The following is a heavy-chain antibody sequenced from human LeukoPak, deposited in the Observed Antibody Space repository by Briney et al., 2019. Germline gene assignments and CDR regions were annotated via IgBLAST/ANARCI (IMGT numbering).Heavy chain of an antibody. D-gene: IGHD3-10*01. V-gene: IGHV3-48*02. Sequence: GGSLRLSCVGSGFTFSIYSMNWVRQAPGKGLEWVSYISSSSSTIYYADSVKGRFTISRDNAKNSLYLQMNSLRDEDTAMYYCARVSLGNNYGSGSYDYWGQGTLVTVSS. CDR3: ARVSLGNNYGSGSYDY. CDR1: GFTFSIYS. CDR2: ISSSSSTI. J-gene: IGHJ4*02.